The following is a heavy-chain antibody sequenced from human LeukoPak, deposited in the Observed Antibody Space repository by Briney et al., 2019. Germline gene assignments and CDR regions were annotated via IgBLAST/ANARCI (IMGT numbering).Heavy chain of an antibody. Sequence: GASVKVSCKASGYTFTNYGITWVRQAPGQGLEWMGWINPNSGGTNYAQKFQGRVTMTRDTSISTAYMELSRLRSDDTAVYYCARPLQWLVKLTLNYWGQGTLVTVSS. J-gene: IGHJ4*02. D-gene: IGHD6-19*01. V-gene: IGHV1-2*02. CDR1: GYTFTNYG. CDR2: INPNSGGT. CDR3: ARPLQWLVKLTLNY.